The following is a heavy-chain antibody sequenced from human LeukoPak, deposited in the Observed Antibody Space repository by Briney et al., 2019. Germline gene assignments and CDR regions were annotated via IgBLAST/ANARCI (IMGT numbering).Heavy chain of an antibody. V-gene: IGHV1-8*03. CDR3: ARSAYYDILTGYNNWFDP. J-gene: IGHJ5*02. CDR2: MNPNSGNT. CDR1: GYTFTSYD. D-gene: IGHD3-9*01. Sequence: ASVKVSCKASGYTFTSYDINWVRQATGQGLEWMGWMNPNSGNTGYAQKFQGRVTITRNTSISTAYMELSSLRSEDTAVYYCARSAYYDILTGYNNWFDPWGQGTLVTVSS.